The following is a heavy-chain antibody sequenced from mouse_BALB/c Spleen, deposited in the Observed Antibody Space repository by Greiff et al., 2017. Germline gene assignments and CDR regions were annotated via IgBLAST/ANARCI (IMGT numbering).Heavy chain of an antibody. CDR2: INPSNGGT. CDR3: TRRSEEHGYGMDY. CDR1: GYTFTSYY. D-gene: IGHD1-2*01. V-gene: IGHV1S81*02. J-gene: IGHJ4*01. Sequence: VQLQQSGAELVKPGASVKLSCKASGYTFTSYYMYWVKQRPGQGLEWIGEINPSNGGTNFNEKFKSKATLTVDKSSSTAYMQLSSLTSEDSAVYYCTRRSEEHGYGMDYWGQGTSVTVSS.